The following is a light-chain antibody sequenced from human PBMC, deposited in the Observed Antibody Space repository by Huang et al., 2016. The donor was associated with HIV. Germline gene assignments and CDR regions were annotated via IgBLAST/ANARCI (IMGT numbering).Light chain of an antibody. Sequence: EIVLTQSPGTLSLAPGERATLSCRASQSVTNTYLAWYQQKPGQAPRLLIYGASSRATGIPDRFSGSGSGTDFTLTISRLEPEDFAVDYCQQYGNSPKTFGQGTKVEIK. CDR1: QSVTNTY. J-gene: IGKJ1*01. V-gene: IGKV3-20*01. CDR2: GAS. CDR3: QQYGNSPKT.